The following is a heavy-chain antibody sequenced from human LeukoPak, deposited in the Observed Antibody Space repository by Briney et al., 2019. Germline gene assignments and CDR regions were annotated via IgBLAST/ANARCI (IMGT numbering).Heavy chain of an antibody. Sequence: KTGGSLRLSCAASGFTFSSYSMNWVRQAPGKGLEWVSSISSSSSYIYYADSVKGRFTISRDNAKNSLYLQMNSLRAEDTAVYYCAWGAAAPSEYFQHWGQGTLVTVSS. D-gene: IGHD6-13*01. CDR1: GFTFSSYS. V-gene: IGHV3-21*01. CDR3: AWGAAAPSEYFQH. J-gene: IGHJ1*01. CDR2: ISSSSSYI.